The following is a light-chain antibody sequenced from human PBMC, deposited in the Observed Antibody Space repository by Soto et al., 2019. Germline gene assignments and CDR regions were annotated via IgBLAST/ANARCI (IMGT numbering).Light chain of an antibody. V-gene: IGLV2-11*01. CDR2: DVS. J-gene: IGLJ3*02. CDR1: SSDVGGYIF. CDR3: CSYAGSYTRV. Sequence: QSALTQPRSVSGSPGQSVTISCTGTSSDVGGYIFVSWYQQRPGKAPKVMIYDVSERPSGVPDRFSGSKSGNTASLTISGLQAEAEADYYFCSYAGSYTRVFGGGTKLTVL.